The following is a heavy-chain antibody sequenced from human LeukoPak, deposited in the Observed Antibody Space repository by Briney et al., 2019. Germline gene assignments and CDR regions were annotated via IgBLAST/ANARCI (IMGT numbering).Heavy chain of an antibody. CDR2: SRPDEDGK. V-gene: IGHV3-30*02. CDR1: EFSLSTYG. J-gene: IGHJ4*02. CDR3: VRDVRYSRDY. D-gene: IGHD5-18*01. Sequence: SGGSLRLSCVASEFSLSTYGLYWVRQAPGKGLDWVAFSRPDEDGKYYADSVKGRFTISRDISKNTLYLQMNSLRAEDTAVYYSVRDVRYSRDYWGQGILVTVST.